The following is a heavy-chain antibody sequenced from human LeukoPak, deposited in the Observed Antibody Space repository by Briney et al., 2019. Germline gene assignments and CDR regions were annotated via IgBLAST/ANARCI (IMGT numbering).Heavy chain of an antibody. CDR2: IYSGGST. Sequence: PGGSLRLSCAASGFTFHDYAMHWVRQAPGKGLEWVSVIYSGGSTYYADSVKGRFTISRDNSKNTLYLQMNSLRAEDTAVYYCARGSWYMNPPGYWGQGTLVTVSS. V-gene: IGHV3-66*01. CDR1: GFTFHDYA. CDR3: ARGSWYMNPPGY. J-gene: IGHJ4*02. D-gene: IGHD6-13*01.